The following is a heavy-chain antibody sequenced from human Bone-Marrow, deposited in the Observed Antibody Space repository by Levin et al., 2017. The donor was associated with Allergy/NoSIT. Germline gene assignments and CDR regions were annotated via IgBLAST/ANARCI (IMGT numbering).Heavy chain of an antibody. J-gene: IGHJ6*02. Sequence: PSETLSLTCAVYGGSFSGYYWSWIRQPPGKGLEWIGEINHSGSTNYNPSLKSRVTISVDTSKNQFSLKLSSVTAADTAVYYCARGRTTMVRGDPYYYYYYGMDVWGQGTTVTVSS. CDR2: INHSGST. CDR1: GGSFSGYY. D-gene: IGHD3-10*01. V-gene: IGHV4-34*01. CDR3: ARGRTTMVRGDPYYYYYYGMDV.